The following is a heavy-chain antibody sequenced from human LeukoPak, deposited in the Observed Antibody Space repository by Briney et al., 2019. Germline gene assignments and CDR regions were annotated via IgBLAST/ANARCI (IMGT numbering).Heavy chain of an antibody. Sequence: NPSETLSLTCAVYGGSFSGYYWSWIRQPPGKGLEWIGEINHSGSTNYNPSLKSRVTISVDTSKNQFSLKLSSVTAADTAVYYCARRPRYCSSTSCYRFDYWGQGTLVTVSS. CDR3: ARRPRYCSSTSCYRFDY. CDR1: GGSFSGYY. CDR2: INHSGST. V-gene: IGHV4-34*01. D-gene: IGHD2-2*01. J-gene: IGHJ4*02.